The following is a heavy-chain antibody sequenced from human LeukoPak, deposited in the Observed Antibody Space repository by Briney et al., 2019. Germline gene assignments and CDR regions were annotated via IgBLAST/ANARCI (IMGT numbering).Heavy chain of an antibody. CDR3: ARMGVSYYYDSSTYFPTAFDV. V-gene: IGHV4-38-2*01. CDR2: IFNSGSI. J-gene: IGHJ3*01. D-gene: IGHD3-22*01. Sequence: PSETLSLTCDVSGYSISSGYYWGWIRQSPGEGLEWIATIFNSGSIYYNPSLKSRVTLSVDTSKNQFTLKLDSVTAADTAMYYCARMGVSYYYDSSTYFPTAFDVWGQGTMVSVSS. CDR1: GYSISSGYY.